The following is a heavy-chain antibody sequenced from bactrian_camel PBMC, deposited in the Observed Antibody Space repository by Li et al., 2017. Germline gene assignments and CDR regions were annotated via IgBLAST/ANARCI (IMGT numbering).Heavy chain of an antibody. CDR2: IYTGGDNT. Sequence: VQLVESGGGSVQAGGSLRLSCAVSGSANGRNCVAWFRQVPGKEREGVASIYTGGDNTYYVDSVKGRFTISQDNAKNTVYLQMSSLKSEDTALYYCATVAGWGKQPDFGCWGQGTQVTVS. D-gene: IGHD5*01. CDR3: ATVAGWGKQPDFGC. CDR1: GSANGRNC. J-gene: IGHJ6*01. V-gene: IGHV3S54*01.